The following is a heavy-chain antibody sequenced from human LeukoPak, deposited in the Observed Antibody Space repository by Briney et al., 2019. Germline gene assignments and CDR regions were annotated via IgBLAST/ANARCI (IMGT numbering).Heavy chain of an antibody. J-gene: IGHJ6*02. CDR2: AYYNGNT. CDR3: ARGHPPNLDV. CDR1: GGSIGTDH. Sequence: SETLSLTRTISGGSIGTDHWTWIRQPPGKGLDWIGYAYYNGNTNYNPSLNRRVTISVDTSNNQFSLRLASVTTADTAVYYCARGHPPNLDVWGQGTTVTVSS. V-gene: IGHV4-59*12.